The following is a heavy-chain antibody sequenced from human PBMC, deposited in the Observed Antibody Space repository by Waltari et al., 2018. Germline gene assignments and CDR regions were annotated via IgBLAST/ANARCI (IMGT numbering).Heavy chain of an antibody. CDR3: SKDADDSDYGLFDY. J-gene: IGHJ4*02. D-gene: IGHD4-17*01. V-gene: IGHV3-23*01. Sequence: EVQLLESGGGWVQPGGSLRLSCAASGLLLSNYAMSWVRQAPGKGLEWVSAISGSGDNTYYADSVKGRFTISRDNSKNTLYLQMNSLRAEDKAVYYCSKDADDSDYGLFDYWGQGTLVTVSS. CDR2: ISGSGDNT. CDR1: GLLLSNYA.